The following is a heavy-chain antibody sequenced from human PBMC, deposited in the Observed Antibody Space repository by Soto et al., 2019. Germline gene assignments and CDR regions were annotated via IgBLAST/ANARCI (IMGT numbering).Heavy chain of an antibody. CDR2: ISYSGST. V-gene: IGHV4-59*01. CDR1: GGSMSSYY. Sequence: PSETLSLTCTVSGGSMSSYYWNWLRQSPGRGLEWIGYISYSGSTYYNPSLKSRVTISADTSKNQFSLRMNSMIAADTAVYYCARADPDASVGYWGQGTLVTVSS. CDR3: ARADPDASVGY. J-gene: IGHJ4*02. D-gene: IGHD2-15*01.